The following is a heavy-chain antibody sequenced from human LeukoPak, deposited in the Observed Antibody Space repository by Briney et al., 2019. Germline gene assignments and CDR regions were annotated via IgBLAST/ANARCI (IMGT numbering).Heavy chain of an antibody. Sequence: PSETLSLTCTVSGGSISSGGYYWSWIRQPPGKGLEWIGYIYHSGSTYYNPSLKSRVTISVDTSKNQFSLKLSSVTAADTAVYYCARGIVSSWYSPWGQGTLVTVSS. D-gene: IGHD6-13*01. J-gene: IGHJ5*02. CDR2: IYHSGST. V-gene: IGHV4-30-2*01. CDR1: GGSISSGGYY. CDR3: ARGIVSSWYSP.